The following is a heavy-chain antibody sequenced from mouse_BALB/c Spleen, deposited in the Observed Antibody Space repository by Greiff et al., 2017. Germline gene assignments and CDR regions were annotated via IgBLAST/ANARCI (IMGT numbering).Heavy chain of an antibody. Sequence: EVMLVESGPGLVKPSQSLSLTCTVTGYSITSDYAWNWIRQFPGNKLEWMGYISYSGSTSYNPSLKSRISITRDTSKNQFFLQLNSVTTEDTATYYCARKGFYYGSSSWFAYWGQGTLVTVSA. CDR2: ISYSGST. V-gene: IGHV3-2*02. CDR3: ARKGFYYGSSSWFAY. J-gene: IGHJ3*01. D-gene: IGHD1-1*01. CDR1: GYSITSDYA.